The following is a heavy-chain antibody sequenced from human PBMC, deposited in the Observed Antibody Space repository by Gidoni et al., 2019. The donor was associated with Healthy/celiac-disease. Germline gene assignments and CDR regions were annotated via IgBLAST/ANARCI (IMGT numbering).Heavy chain of an antibody. J-gene: IGHJ3*02. CDR1: GFTFSSYA. CDR3: ARDRGVTMVRGVMDAFDI. Sequence: QVQLVESGGGVVQPGRSLRLSCAAAGFTFSSYARHWVRQAPGKGLEWVAVISYDGSNKYYADSVKGRFTISRDNSKNTLYLKMNSLRAEDTAVYYCARDRGVTMVRGVMDAFDIWGQGTMVTVSS. D-gene: IGHD3-10*01. CDR2: ISYDGSNK. V-gene: IGHV3-30*04.